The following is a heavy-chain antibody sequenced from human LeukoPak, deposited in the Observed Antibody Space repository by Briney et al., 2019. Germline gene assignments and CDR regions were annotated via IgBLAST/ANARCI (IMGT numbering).Heavy chain of an antibody. CDR3: ARRDVLRSLEWFRGRFNP. CDR1: GGSFSGYY. CDR2: INHSGST. J-gene: IGHJ5*02. Sequence: PSETLSLTCAVYGGSFSGYYWSWIRQPPGKGLKWIGEINHSGSTNYNPSLKSRVTISVDTSKNQFSLKLSSVTAADTAVYYCARRDVLRSLEWFRGRFNPWGQGTLVTVSS. V-gene: IGHV4-34*01. D-gene: IGHD3-3*01.